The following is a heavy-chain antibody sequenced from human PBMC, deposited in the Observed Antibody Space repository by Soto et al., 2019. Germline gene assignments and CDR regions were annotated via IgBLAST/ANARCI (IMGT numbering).Heavy chain of an antibody. D-gene: IGHD3-10*01. CDR1: GGSINSGGDS. J-gene: IGHJ5*02. CDR3: ARTAAGGWFDP. Sequence: QLQLQESGSGLLKPSQTLSLTCAVSGGSINSGGDSWSWIRQPPGKGLEWIGYIYHSGGTYYNPSLKSRVIXSIXRSKNQFSLKLTSVTAADTAVYCCARTAAGGWFDPWGQGTLVTVSS. V-gene: IGHV4-30-2*01. CDR2: IYHSGGT.